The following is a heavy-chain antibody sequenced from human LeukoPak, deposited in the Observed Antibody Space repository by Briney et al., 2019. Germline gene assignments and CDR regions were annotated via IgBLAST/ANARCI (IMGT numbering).Heavy chain of an antibody. CDR1: GFTFSRYA. Sequence: GGSLRLSCAASGFTFSRYAMHCVRQAPGKGLEWVALISYDANIGSNKYYADSVKGRFTISRDNSKNTLYLQMNSLRAEDTAVYYCARQPALAHSHFDYWGQGTLVTVSS. CDR3: ARQPALAHSHFDY. V-gene: IGHV3-30-3*01. J-gene: IGHJ4*02. CDR2: ISYDANIGSNK.